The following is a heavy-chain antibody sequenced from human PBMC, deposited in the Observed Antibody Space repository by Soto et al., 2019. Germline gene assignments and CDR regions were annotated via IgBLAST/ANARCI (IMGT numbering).Heavy chain of an antibody. CDR1: GASITSSGYS. CDR3: VRDKITGLXDY. D-gene: IGHD2-8*02. V-gene: IGHV4-30-2*01. J-gene: IGHJ4*02. CDR2: IYHSGRT. Sequence: SETLSLTCTVSGASITSSGYSWNWIRQPPGKGLEWIVVIYHSGRTYYSPSLKSRATISLLRSKNQFSLNLNSVTAADTAVYYCVRDKITGLXDYWGQGTLVTVSS.